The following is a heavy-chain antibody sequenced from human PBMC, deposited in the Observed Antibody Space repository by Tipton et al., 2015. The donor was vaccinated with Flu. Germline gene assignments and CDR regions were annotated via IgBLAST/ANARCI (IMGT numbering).Heavy chain of an antibody. CDR2: FYYGGSF. J-gene: IGHJ4*02. CDR3: ARTAGYSTGWVDS. CDR1: GYSISSGFY. Sequence: GLVKPSETLSLSCIVSGYSISSGFYWAWIRQSPVKGLEWIGTFYYGGSFYYNTSLRSRVTISVDTSNNQFSLDLTSVTAADTAVYYCARTAGYSTGWVDSWGQGMLFTVSS. V-gene: IGHV4-38-2*02. D-gene: IGHD6-19*01.